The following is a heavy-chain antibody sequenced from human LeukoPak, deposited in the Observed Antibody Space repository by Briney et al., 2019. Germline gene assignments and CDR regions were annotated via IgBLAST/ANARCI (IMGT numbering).Heavy chain of an antibody. CDR2: VNPNNGGT. V-gene: IGHV1-2*02. CDR1: GYTFTGYY. Sequence: ASVKVSCKASGYTFTGYYMHWVRQAPGQGLEWMGWVNPNNGGTNYAQKFQGRVTMTRDTSINTGYMELSRLRSDDTAVYYCATAPRYSSSRPPFDYWGQGTLVTVSS. CDR3: ATAPRYSSSRPPFDY. D-gene: IGHD6-13*01. J-gene: IGHJ4*02.